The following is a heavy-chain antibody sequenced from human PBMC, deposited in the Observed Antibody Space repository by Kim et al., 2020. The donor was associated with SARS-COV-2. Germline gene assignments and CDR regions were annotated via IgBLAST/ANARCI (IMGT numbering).Heavy chain of an antibody. CDR3: ARDSRSSSWYGGRYYYGMDV. Sequence: RFTISRDNAKNSLYLQMNSLRAEDTAVYYCARDSRSSSWYGGRYYYGMDVWGQGTTVTVSS. J-gene: IGHJ6*02. V-gene: IGHV3-11*05. D-gene: IGHD6-13*01.